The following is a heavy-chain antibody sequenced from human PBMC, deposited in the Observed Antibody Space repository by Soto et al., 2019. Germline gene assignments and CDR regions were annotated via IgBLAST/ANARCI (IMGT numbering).Heavy chain of an antibody. Sequence: PSETLSLTCAVYGGSFSGYYWSWIRQPPGKGLEWIGEINHSGSTNYNPSLKSRVTISVDTSKNQFSLKLSSVTAADTAVYYCARKLNRWELLPRGYYYYYYGMDVWGQGTTVTVSS. J-gene: IGHJ6*02. CDR2: INHSGST. CDR1: GGSFSGYY. V-gene: IGHV4-34*01. CDR3: ARKLNRWELLPRGYYYYYYGMDV. D-gene: IGHD1-26*01.